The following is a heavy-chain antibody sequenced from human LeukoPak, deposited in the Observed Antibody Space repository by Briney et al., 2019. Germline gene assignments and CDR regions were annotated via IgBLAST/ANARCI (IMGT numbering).Heavy chain of an antibody. V-gene: IGHV3-23*01. CDR1: GFTFSSYA. J-gene: IGHJ4*02. CDR3: ARSRDGYKRFDS. CDR2: ISGSGDTT. D-gene: IGHD5-24*01. Sequence: GESLRLSCAASGFTFSSYAMTWVRQAPGKGLEWVSVISGSGDTTYYADSVKGRFTISRDNSKNTLYLQMNSLRAEDTAVCFCARSRDGYKRFDSWGQGTLVTVSS.